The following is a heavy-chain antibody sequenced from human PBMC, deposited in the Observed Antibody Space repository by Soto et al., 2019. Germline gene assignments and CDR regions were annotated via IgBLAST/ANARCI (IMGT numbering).Heavy chain of an antibody. Sequence: GGSLRLSCAASGFTFSSYDMHWVRHDTGKGLEWVSAIGTAGDTYYPGSVKGRFTISRENAKNSLYLQMNSLRAGDTAVYYCARGSYSSGWTPGGMDVWGQGTTVTVSS. CDR1: GFTFSSYD. CDR3: ARGSYSSGWTPGGMDV. V-gene: IGHV3-13*01. CDR2: IGTAGDT. J-gene: IGHJ6*02. D-gene: IGHD6-19*01.